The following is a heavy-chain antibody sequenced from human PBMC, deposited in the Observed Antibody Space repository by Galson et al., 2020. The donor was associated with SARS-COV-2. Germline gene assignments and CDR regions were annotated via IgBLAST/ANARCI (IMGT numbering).Heavy chain of an antibody. V-gene: IGHV5-51*01. CDR2: IYPGDSDT. Sequence: GESLKISCKGSGDSFTSYYIGWVRQMPGKGLEWMGIIYPGDSDTIYSPSFQGQVTLSADRSVSTVYLQWSSLGPSDTAIYYCARHGAPGSYHYIDSWGQGTLVTVSS. J-gene: IGHJ4*02. D-gene: IGHD3-10*01. CDR1: GDSFTSYY. CDR3: ARHGAPGSYHYIDS.